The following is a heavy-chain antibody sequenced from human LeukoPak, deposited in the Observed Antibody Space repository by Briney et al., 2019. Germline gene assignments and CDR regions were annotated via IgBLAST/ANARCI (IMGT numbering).Heavy chain of an antibody. CDR1: GFAFSSYA. CDR2: ISYDGFKK. Sequence: GGSLRLSCAASGFAFSSYAIHWVRQPPGKGLEWVAVISYDGFKKYYADSVKGRFTISRDNAKNTLNLQMNSLRAEDTAVYYCARDLGQYYDTSDNWFDPWGQGTLVTVSS. D-gene: IGHD3-22*01. CDR3: ARDLGQYYDTSDNWFDP. J-gene: IGHJ5*02. V-gene: IGHV3-30*04.